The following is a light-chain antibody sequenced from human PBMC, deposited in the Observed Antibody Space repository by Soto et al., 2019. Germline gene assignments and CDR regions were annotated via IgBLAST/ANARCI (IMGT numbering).Light chain of an antibody. CDR3: QQYYYWPLT. V-gene: IGKV3-15*01. Sequence: EIVMTQSPATLSVSPGERVTRSCRASQSVSIYLAWYQQRPGQAPRPLIYGASTRATGIPARFSASGSGTEFTLTINSLQSEDFAVYYCQQYYYWPLTFGGGTRVEI. CDR2: GAS. J-gene: IGKJ4*01. CDR1: QSVSIY.